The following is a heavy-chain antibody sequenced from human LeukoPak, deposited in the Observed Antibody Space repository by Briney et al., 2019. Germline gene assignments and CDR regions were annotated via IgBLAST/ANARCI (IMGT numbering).Heavy chain of an antibody. CDR3: ASPGEPAAGNAFDI. J-gene: IGHJ3*02. CDR1: GFTFSSYS. D-gene: IGHD6-13*01. CDR2: ISSSSSYI. V-gene: IGHV3-21*01. Sequence: PGGSLRLSCAASGFTFSSYSMNWVRQAPGKGLEWVSAISSSSSYIYYADSVKGRFTISRDNAKNSLYLQMNSLRAEDTAVYHCASPGEPAAGNAFDIWGQGTMVTVSS.